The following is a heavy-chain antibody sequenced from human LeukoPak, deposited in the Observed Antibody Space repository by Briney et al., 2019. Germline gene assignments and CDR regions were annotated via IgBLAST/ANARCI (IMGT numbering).Heavy chain of an antibody. J-gene: IGHJ1*01. V-gene: IGHV4-39*01. CDR3: ARHTYYDSSGYSGDQYFQH. Sequence: PSETLSLTCTVSGGSISSSSYYWGWIRQPPGKGLEWIGSIYYSGSTYYNPSLKSRVTISVDTSKNQFSLKLSSVTAADAAVYYCARHTYYDSSGYSGDQYFQHWGQGTLVTVSS. CDR1: GGSISSSSYY. CDR2: IYYSGST. D-gene: IGHD3-22*01.